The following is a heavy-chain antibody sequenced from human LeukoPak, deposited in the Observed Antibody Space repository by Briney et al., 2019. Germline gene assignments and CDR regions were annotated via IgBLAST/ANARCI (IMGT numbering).Heavy chain of an antibody. V-gene: IGHV1-18*01. CDR1: GYTFTTYG. D-gene: IGHD3-16*02. CDR2: ISAYNGNT. J-gene: IGHJ4*02. Sequence: GASVKVSCKASGYTFTTYGISWVRQAPGQGLEWMGWISAYNGNTNYAQKYQGRVTMTTDTSTSTAYMELRSLISDETAVYYCARAGYRYSSSVDCWGQGTLVTVSS. CDR3: ARAGYRYSSSVDC.